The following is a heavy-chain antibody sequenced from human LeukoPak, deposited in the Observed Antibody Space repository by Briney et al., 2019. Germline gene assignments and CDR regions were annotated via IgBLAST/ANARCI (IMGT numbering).Heavy chain of an antibody. Sequence: GRSLRLSCAASGFTFRSYAMHWVRQAPGKGLEWVAVISYDGSNKYYADSVKGRFTISRDNSKNTLYLQMNSLRAEDTAVYYCARDSYDILTGSHSPPSFDYWGQGTLVTVSS. V-gene: IGHV3-30-3*01. D-gene: IGHD3-9*01. CDR2: ISYDGSNK. J-gene: IGHJ4*02. CDR3: ARDSYDILTGSHSPPSFDY. CDR1: GFTFRSYA.